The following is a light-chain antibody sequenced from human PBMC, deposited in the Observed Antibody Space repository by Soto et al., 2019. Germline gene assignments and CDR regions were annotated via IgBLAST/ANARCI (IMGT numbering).Light chain of an antibody. CDR2: DAY. CDR3: QQYNIYSLT. CDR1: QIISSR. Sequence: DIQMTQSPSILSASVGDRVTITCRASQIISSRLAWYQQKPGKAPKLLIYDAYNLESGFPSRFSGSGSGTEFTLTISSLQPDDFATYYCQQYNIYSLTFGGGTKVDIK. V-gene: IGKV1-5*01. J-gene: IGKJ4*01.